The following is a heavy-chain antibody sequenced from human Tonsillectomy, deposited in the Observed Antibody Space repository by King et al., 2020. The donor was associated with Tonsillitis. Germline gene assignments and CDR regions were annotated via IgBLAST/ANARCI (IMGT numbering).Heavy chain of an antibody. CDR1: GGSISSGSYY. Sequence: QLQESGPGLVKPSQTLSLTCTVSGGSISSGSYYWSWIRQPAGKGLEWIGRIYTSGSTNYNPSLKSRVTISVDTSKNQFSLKLSSVTAADTAVYYCARDLGGKDFLSGRGIYNWFDPWGQGTLVTVSS. J-gene: IGHJ5*02. V-gene: IGHV4-61*02. CDR2: IYTSGST. D-gene: IGHD3-3*01. CDR3: ARDLGGKDFLSGRGIYNWFDP.